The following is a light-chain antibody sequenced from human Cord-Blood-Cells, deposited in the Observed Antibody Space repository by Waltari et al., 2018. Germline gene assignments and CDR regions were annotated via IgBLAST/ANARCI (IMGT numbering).Light chain of an antibody. CDR3: RSYTSSSTLFV. CDR1: SRDFGGYNY. CDR2: DVS. J-gene: IGLJ1*01. Sequence: QSALTQPASVSGSPGQSITISCTGTSRDFGGYNYVYWYQQHPGKAPKLMIYDVSNRPSGVSNRFSGSKTGNTASLIISGLQPEDEADYYCRSYTSSSTLFVFGLGTKVTVL. V-gene: IGLV2-14*01.